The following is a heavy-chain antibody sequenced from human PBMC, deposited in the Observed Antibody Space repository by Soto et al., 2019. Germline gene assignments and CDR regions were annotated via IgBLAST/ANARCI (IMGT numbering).Heavy chain of an antibody. V-gene: IGHV1-18*01. J-gene: IGHJ5*02. CDR1: GYTFTSYG. CDR3: ARDLAAVYNWFDP. CDR2: ISAYNGNT. Sequence: ASVKVCCKACGYTFTSYGISWVRQAPGQGLEWMGWISAYNGNTNYAQKLQGRVTMTTDTSTSTAYMELRSLRSDDTAVYYCARDLAAVYNWFDPWGQGTLVTVSS. D-gene: IGHD6-19*01.